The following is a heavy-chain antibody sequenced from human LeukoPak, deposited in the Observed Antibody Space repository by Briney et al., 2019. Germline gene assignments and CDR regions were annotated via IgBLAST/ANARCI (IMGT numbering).Heavy chain of an antibody. Sequence: PSETLSLTCTVSGYSISSGYYWGWIRQPPGKGLEWIGSIYHSGSTYYNPSLKSRVTISVDTSKNQFSLKLSSVTVADTAVYYCASLARTRDFDYWGQGTLVTVSS. CDR1: GYSISSGYY. V-gene: IGHV4-38-2*02. CDR2: IYHSGST. J-gene: IGHJ4*02. CDR3: ASLARTRDFDY. D-gene: IGHD1/OR15-1a*01.